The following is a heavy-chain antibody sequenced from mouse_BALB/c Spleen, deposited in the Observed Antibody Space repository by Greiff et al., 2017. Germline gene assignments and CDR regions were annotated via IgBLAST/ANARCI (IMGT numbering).Heavy chain of an antibody. CDR2: FYPGSGSI. V-gene: IGHV1-62-2*01. CDR3: ARHEEEGGSLQPAWFAY. CDR1: GYTFTEYI. J-gene: IGHJ3*01. Sequence: QVQLKQSGAELVKPGASVKLSCKASGYTFTEYIIHWVKQRSGQGLEWIGWFYPGSGSIKYNEKFKDKATLTADKSSSTVYMELSRLTSEDSAVYFCARHEEEGGSLQPAWFAYWGQGTLVTVSA. D-gene: IGHD1-2*01.